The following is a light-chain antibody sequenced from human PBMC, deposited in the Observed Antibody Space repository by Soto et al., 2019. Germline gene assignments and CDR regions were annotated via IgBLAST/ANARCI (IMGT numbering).Light chain of an antibody. V-gene: IGLV2-8*01. Sequence: QSALTQPPSASGSPGQSVTISCTGTSSDVGGYKYVSWYQQHPGKAPKLLIYEVSKRPSGVPDRFSGSKSGNTASLTVSGLQAADEADDYCCSYAGTYNWVFGGGTKLTVL. CDR3: CSYAGTYNWV. CDR2: EVS. CDR1: SSDVGGYKY. J-gene: IGLJ3*02.